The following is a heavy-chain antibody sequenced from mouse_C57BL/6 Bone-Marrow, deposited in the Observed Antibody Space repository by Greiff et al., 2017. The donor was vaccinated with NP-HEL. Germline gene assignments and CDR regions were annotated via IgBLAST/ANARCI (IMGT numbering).Heavy chain of an antibody. D-gene: IGHD3-2*02. Sequence: VQLQQSGAELVRPGASVTLSCKASGYTFTDYEMHWVKQTPVHGLEWIGAIDPETGGTAYNQKFKGKAILTADKSSSTAYMELRSLTSEDSAVYYCTRPAQATPFDYWGQGTTLTASS. CDR2: IDPETGGT. CDR3: TRPAQATPFDY. V-gene: IGHV1-15*01. J-gene: IGHJ2*01. CDR1: GYTFTDYE.